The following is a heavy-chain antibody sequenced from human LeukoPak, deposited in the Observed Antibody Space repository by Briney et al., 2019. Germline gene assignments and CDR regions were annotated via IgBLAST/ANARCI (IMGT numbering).Heavy chain of an antibody. CDR3: ARDGGSGILD. CDR2: ISSNGSPI. D-gene: IGHD3-10*01. CDR1: GFTFSSYE. Sequence: GGSLRLSCAASGFTFSSYEMNWVRQAPGKGLEWVSYISSNGSPIFYADSVKGRFTISRDDAKNSLSLLMNSLRAEDTAVYYCARDGGSGILDWGQGTLVTVSS. V-gene: IGHV3-48*03. J-gene: IGHJ4*02.